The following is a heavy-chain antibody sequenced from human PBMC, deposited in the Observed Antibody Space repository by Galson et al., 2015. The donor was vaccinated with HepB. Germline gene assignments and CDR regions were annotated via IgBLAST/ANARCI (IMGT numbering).Heavy chain of an antibody. D-gene: IGHD5-24*01. CDR1: GFTFSDYY. V-gene: IGHV3-11*05. CDR2: ISSSSSYT. Sequence: SLRLSCAASGFTFSDYYMSWIRQAPGKGLEWVSYISSSSSYTNYADSVKGRFTISRDNAKNSLYLQMNSLRAEDTAVYYCARDSLVRGWLQFGVNYYYYGMDVWGQGTTVTVSS. CDR3: ARDSLVRGWLQFGVNYYYYGMDV. J-gene: IGHJ6*02.